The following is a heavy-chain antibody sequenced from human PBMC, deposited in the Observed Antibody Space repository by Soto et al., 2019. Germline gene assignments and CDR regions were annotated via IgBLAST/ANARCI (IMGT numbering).Heavy chain of an antibody. CDR1: GGSFSGYY. CDR2: INHSGST. Sequence: PSETLSLTCAVYGGSFSGYYWSWIRQPPGKGLEWIGEINHSGSTNYNPSLKSRVTISVDTSKNQFSLKLSSVTAADTAVYYCARVLVVVIASYNWFDPWGQGTLVT. V-gene: IGHV4-34*01. J-gene: IGHJ5*02. CDR3: ARVLVVVIASYNWFDP. D-gene: IGHD2-21*01.